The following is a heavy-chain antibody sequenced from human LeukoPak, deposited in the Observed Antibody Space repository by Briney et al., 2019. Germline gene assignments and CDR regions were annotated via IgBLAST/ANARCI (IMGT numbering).Heavy chain of an antibody. CDR3: AKPGRNSEYSYDPWYFDL. CDR1: GFTFSSYG. J-gene: IGHJ2*01. V-gene: IGHV3-30*18. CDR2: ISYDGSNK. D-gene: IGHD5-18*01. Sequence: GRSLRLSCAASGFTFSSYGMHWVRQAPGKGLEWVAIISYDGSNKYHADSVKGRFTISRDNSKNTLYLQMNSLRAEDTAVYYCAKPGRNSEYSYDPWYFDLWGRGTLVTVSS.